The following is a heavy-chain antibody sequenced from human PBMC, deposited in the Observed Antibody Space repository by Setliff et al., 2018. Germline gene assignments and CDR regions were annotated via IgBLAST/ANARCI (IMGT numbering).Heavy chain of an antibody. J-gene: IGHJ4*02. CDR3: AKYYSDNSGPRGAFDY. D-gene: IGHD3-22*01. Sequence: GGSLRLSCAASGFTFSNAWMSWVRQAPGKGLEWVGRIKRESDGGTTDYAAPVKGRFTISRDDSKNTLYLQMNSLKTEDTAVYYCAKYYSDNSGPRGAFDYWGQGILVTVS. V-gene: IGHV3-15*01. CDR1: GFTFSNAW. CDR2: IKRESDGGTT.